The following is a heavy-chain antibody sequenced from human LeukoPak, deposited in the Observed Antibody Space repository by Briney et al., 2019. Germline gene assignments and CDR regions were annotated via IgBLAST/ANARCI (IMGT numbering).Heavy chain of an antibody. D-gene: IGHD4-23*01. CDR3: AKDLGSVVTPPSLDY. J-gene: IGHJ4*02. CDR2: ISGSGGST. CDR1: GFTFSSYA. V-gene: IGHV3-23*01. Sequence: GGSLRLSCAASGFTFSSYAMSWVRQAPGKGLEWVSAISGSGGSTYYADSVKGRFTISSDNSKNTLYLQMNSLRAEDTAVYYCAKDLGSVVTPPSLDYWGQGTLVTVSS.